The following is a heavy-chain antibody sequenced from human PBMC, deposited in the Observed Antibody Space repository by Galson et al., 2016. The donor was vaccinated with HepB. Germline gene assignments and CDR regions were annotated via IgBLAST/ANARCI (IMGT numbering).Heavy chain of an antibody. CDR1: GFSFNDYA. D-gene: IGHD2-15*01. Sequence: SLRLSCASFGFSFNDYAMHWVRQTPGGGLEWLAVISFDGRHPYYAESVKGRFTVSRDNSKDTLFLQMNSLTGEDTATYYCAEENTPRRSLGRGLAHDIWGQETMLTVPS. V-gene: IGHV3-30-3*02. CDR2: ISFDGRHP. J-gene: IGHJ3*02. CDR3: AEENTPRRSLGRGLAHDI.